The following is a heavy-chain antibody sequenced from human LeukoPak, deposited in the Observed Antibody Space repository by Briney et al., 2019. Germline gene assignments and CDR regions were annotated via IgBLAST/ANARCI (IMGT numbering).Heavy chain of an antibody. V-gene: IGHV1-8*01. Sequence: GASVTVSCKASGYTFTSYDINWVRQACGKGLEGMGWMNPNNGNTGYAQKFQGRVTMTRNTSISTAYMELSSLRSDDTAVYYCARMYYHDSSGHYENWFAPWGQGTLVTVSS. CDR2: MNPNNGNT. CDR1: GYTFTSYD. D-gene: IGHD3-22*01. CDR3: ARMYYHDSSGHYENWFAP. J-gene: IGHJ5*02.